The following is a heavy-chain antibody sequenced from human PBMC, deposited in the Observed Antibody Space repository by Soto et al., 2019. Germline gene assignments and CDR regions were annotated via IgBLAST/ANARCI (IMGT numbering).Heavy chain of an antibody. CDR2: IYYSGSS. D-gene: IGHD2-15*01. CDR3: ARHQGWYADY. V-gene: IGHV4-39*01. CDR1: GVSIISTSYY. J-gene: IGHJ4*02. Sequence: SETLSLTCNVSGVSIISTSYYWGWVRQPPGKGLEYIGYIYYSGSSYYNPSLKSRVTISVDTSKRQVSLRLRSVTAADTAVYYCARHQGWYADYWGQGTLVTSPQ.